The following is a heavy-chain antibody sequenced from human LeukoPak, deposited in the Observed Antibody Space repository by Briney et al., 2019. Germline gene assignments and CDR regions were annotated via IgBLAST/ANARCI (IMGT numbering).Heavy chain of an antibody. D-gene: IGHD6-13*01. J-gene: IGHJ4*02. CDR1: GGTFSSYA. Sequence: SVKVSCKASGGTFSSYAISWVRQAPGQGLEWMGGIIPIFGTANYAQKFQGRVTITTDESTSTAYMELSSLRSEDTAVYYCAREDLSWGPFDYWGQGTLVTVSS. CDR3: AREDLSWGPFDY. CDR2: IIPIFGTA. V-gene: IGHV1-69*05.